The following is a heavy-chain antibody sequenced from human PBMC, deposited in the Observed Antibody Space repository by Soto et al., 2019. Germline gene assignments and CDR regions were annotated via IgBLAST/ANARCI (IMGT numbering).Heavy chain of an antibody. V-gene: IGHV1-69*04. Sequence: SVKVSCKASGYTFTSYGISWVRQAPGQGLEWMGRIIPILGIANYAQKFQGRVTITADKSTSTAYMELSSLRSEDTAVYYCAATSPAQYCSGGSCYFDAFDIWGQGTMVTVSS. J-gene: IGHJ3*02. CDR1: GYTFTSYG. D-gene: IGHD2-15*01. CDR2: IIPILGIA. CDR3: AATSPAQYCSGGSCYFDAFDI.